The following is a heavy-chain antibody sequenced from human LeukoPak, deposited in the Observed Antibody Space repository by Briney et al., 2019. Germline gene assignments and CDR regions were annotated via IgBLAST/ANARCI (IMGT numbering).Heavy chain of an antibody. CDR1: GFTFNTYG. CDR3: AAALRYFDCLDY. J-gene: IGHJ4*02. Sequence: GGSLRLSCAAYGFTFNTYGMNWVRQAPGKGLEWVAVIWYDGSIKYYADSVKGRFTISRDNSKNTLYLQMNSLRAEDTAVYYCAAALRYFDCLDYWGQGTLVTVSS. CDR2: IWYDGSIK. D-gene: IGHD3-9*01. V-gene: IGHV3-33*01.